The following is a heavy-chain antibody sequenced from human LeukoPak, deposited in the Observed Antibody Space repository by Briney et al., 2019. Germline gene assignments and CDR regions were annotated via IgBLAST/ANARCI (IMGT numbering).Heavy chain of an antibody. CDR2: IYYSGST. Sequence: SQTLSLTCTVSGGSISSSSYYWGWIRQPPGKGLEWIGSIYYSGSTYYNPSLKSRVTISVDTSKNQFSLKLSSVTAADTAVYYCAGVVVITISALNAFDIWGQGTMVTVSS. V-gene: IGHV4-39*07. J-gene: IGHJ3*02. CDR3: AGVVVITISALNAFDI. D-gene: IGHD3-22*01. CDR1: GGSISSSSYY.